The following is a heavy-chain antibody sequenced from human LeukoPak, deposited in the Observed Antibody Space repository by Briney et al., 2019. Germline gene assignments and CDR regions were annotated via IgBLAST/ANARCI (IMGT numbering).Heavy chain of an antibody. CDR2: ISSSSSTI. CDR3: AREWVAAPDY. J-gene: IGHJ4*02. CDR1: GFTFSSYS. Sequence: PGGSPRLSCAASGFTFSSYSMNWVRQAPGKGLEWVSYISSSSSTIYYADSVKGRFTISRDNAKNSLYLQMNSLRAEDTAVYYCAREWVAAPDYWGQGTLVTVSS. D-gene: IGHD6-6*01. V-gene: IGHV3-48*01.